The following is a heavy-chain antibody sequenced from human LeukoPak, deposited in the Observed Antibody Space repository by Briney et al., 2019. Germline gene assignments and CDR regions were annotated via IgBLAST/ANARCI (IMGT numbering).Heavy chain of an antibody. V-gene: IGHV1-24*01. D-gene: IGHD3-22*01. CDR1: GYTLTELS. Sequence: ASGKASCKVSGYTLTELSMHWVRQAPGNGLEWMGGFDPEDGETIYAQKFQGRVTMTEDTSTDTAYMELSSLRSEDTAVYYCATNYYDSSGYSFDYWGQGTLVTVSS. CDR3: ATNYYDSSGYSFDY. CDR2: FDPEDGET. J-gene: IGHJ4*02.